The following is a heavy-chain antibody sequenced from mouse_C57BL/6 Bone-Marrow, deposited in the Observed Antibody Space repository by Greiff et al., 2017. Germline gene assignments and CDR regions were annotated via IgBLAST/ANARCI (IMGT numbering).Heavy chain of an antibody. CDR2: ISDGGSYT. CDR3: ARESPIYYDYDVWFAY. CDR1: GFTFSSYA. V-gene: IGHV5-4*01. D-gene: IGHD2-4*01. J-gene: IGHJ3*01. Sequence: EVQGVESGGGLVKPGGSLKLSCAASGFTFSSYAMSWVRQTPEKRLEWVATISDGGSYTYYPDNVKGRFTISRDNAKNNLYLQMSHLKSEDTAMYYCARESPIYYDYDVWFAYWGQGTLVTVSA.